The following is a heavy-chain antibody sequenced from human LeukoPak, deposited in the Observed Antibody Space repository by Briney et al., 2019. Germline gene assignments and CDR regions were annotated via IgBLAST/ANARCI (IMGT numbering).Heavy chain of an antibody. CDR1: GGSISSGGYY. CDR2: IYYSGST. V-gene: IGHV4-31*03. CDR3: ARREVAWFKFDP. D-gene: IGHD2-15*01. Sequence: SQTLSLTCTVSGGSISSGGYYWSWIRQHPGKGLEWIGYIYYSGSTYYNPSLKSRVTRAVDTSKNQSSLKLSSETGADTAVYYCARREVAWFKFDPWGEGTLVAVSS. J-gene: IGHJ5*02.